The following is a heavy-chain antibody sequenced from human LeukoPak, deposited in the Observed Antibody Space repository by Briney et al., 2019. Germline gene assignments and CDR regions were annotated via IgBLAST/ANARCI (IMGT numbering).Heavy chain of an antibody. V-gene: IGHV7-4-1*02. J-gene: IGHJ5*02. D-gene: IGHD3-10*01. CDR1: GYTFTSYA. CDR2: MNTNTGNP. CDR3: ARDGGFQYYYGSGSPNWFDP. Sequence: GASVKVSCKASGYTFTSYAMNWVRQAPGQGLEWMGWMNTNTGNPTYAQGFTGRFVFSLDTSVSTAYLQISSLKAEDTTVYYCARDGGFQYYYGSGSPNWFDPWGQGTLVTVSS.